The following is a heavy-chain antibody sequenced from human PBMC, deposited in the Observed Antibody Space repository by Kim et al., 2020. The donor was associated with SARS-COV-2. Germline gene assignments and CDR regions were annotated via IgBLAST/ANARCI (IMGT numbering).Heavy chain of an antibody. D-gene: IGHD1-26*01. CDR2: VSSSGGGT. V-gene: IGHV3-23*01. J-gene: IGHJ4*02. CDR1: GFTFSTYS. Sequence: GGSLRLSCAASGFTFSTYSMNWVRQAPAKGLEWVSAVSSSGGGTQYADSVKGRFTISRDNSKNTLYLEMNSLRAEDTAIYYCAKDIEPDGNCCIDYWGQGTLVTVSS. CDR3: AKDIEPDGNCCIDY.